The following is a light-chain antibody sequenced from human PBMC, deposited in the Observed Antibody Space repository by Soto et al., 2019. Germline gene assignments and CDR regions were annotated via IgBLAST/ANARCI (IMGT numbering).Light chain of an antibody. CDR1: QSINTW. CDR2: DAS. J-gene: IGKJ2*01. CDR3: QQYDVYSPYT. Sequence: DIQITQSPSTLSASVGDRVTITCRASQSINTWSAWYQQKPGKAPKLLIYDASSLESGVPSRFSGSGSGTEFTLTISSLQADDFATNYSQQYDVYSPYTFGQGTKLQIK. V-gene: IGKV1-5*01.